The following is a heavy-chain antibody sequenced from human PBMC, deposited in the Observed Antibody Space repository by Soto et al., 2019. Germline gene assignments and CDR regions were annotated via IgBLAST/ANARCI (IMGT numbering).Heavy chain of an antibody. D-gene: IGHD6-19*01. V-gene: IGHV3-7*01. CDR1: GFTFSSYW. CDR2: IKQDGSEK. Sequence: EVQLVESGGGLVQPGGSLRLSCAASGFTFSSYWISWVRQAPGKGLEWVANIKQDGSEKYYVDSVKGRFTASRDNAANSLDLQKNILRAEDTAVDYWARDHSRTYGSGYYTGSYWGQGTLVTGSS. CDR3: ARDHSRTYGSGYYTGSY. J-gene: IGHJ4*02.